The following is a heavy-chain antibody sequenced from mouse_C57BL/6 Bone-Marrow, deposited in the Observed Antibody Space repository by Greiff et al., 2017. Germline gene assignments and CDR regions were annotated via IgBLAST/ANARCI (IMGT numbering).Heavy chain of an antibody. Sequence: EVQGVESGGGLVKPGGSLKLSCAASGFTFSSYAMSCFRQTPEKRLEWVATISDGGSYTYYPANVKGRFTISRDNAKNNLYLQMSHLKSEDTAMYYCARKSNYGSSWGFAYWGQGTLVTVSA. D-gene: IGHD1-1*01. J-gene: IGHJ3*01. CDR1: GFTFSSYA. CDR3: ARKSNYGSSWGFAY. CDR2: ISDGGSYT. V-gene: IGHV5-4*01.